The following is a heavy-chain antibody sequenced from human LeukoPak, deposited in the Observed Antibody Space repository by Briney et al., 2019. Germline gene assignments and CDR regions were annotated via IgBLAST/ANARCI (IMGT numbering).Heavy chain of an antibody. CDR3: ARGDYYGSGSLYYFGY. CDR1: GFTFSSYA. CDR2: ISYDGSNK. V-gene: IGHV3-30*04. J-gene: IGHJ4*02. Sequence: GRSLRLSCAASGFTFSSYAMHWVRQAPGKGLEWVAVISYDGSNKYYADSVKGRFTISRDNSKNTLYLQMNSLRAEDTAVYYCARGDYYGSGSLYYFGYWGQGTLVTVSS. D-gene: IGHD3-10*01.